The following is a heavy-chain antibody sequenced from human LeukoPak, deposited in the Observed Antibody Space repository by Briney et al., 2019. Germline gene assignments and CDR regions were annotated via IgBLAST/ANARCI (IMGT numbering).Heavy chain of an antibody. CDR1: GFTFSSYA. D-gene: IGHD3-16*01. J-gene: IGHJ6*02. Sequence: GGSLRLSCAVSGFTFSSYAMSWVRQAPGKGLEWVSAISGSGGSTYYADSVKGRFTISRDNSKNTLYLQMNSLRAEDTAVYYCAKAFDYFYYYYGMDVWGQGTTVTVSS. V-gene: IGHV3-23*01. CDR2: ISGSGGST. CDR3: AKAFDYFYYYYGMDV.